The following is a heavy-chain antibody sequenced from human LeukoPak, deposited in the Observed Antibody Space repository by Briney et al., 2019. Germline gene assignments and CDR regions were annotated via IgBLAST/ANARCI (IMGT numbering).Heavy chain of an antibody. Sequence: ASVKVSCKTSVYTFGNYGIIWVRQAPGQGLEWMGWINAHNGNTNYAQKFRGRVTMTRDTSTTTAYLELRSLTADDTAVYYCARSLEYASGNYGDDWGQGTLVTVSS. CDR3: ARSLEYASGNYGDD. CDR2: INAHNGNT. D-gene: IGHD3-10*01. J-gene: IGHJ4*02. V-gene: IGHV1-18*01. CDR1: VYTFGNYG.